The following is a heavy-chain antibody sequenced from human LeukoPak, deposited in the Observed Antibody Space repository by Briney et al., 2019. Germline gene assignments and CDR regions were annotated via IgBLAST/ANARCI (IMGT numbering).Heavy chain of an antibody. CDR1: GSNFTNYW. V-gene: IGHV5-51*01. D-gene: IGHD5-24*01. CDR3: ARRRDGYNYVGTDY. J-gene: IGHJ4*02. Sequence: GESLQISCKGSGSNFTNYWIGWVRPMPGKGLEWMGIIYPGDSDTTYSPSFQGQVTISADKSISTAYLQWSSLKASDTAMYYCARRRDGYNYVGTDYWGQGTLVTVSS. CDR2: IYPGDSDT.